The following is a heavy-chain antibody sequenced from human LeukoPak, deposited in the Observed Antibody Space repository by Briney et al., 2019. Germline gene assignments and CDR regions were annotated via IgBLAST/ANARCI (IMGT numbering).Heavy chain of an antibody. CDR2: IRYDGSNK. Sequence: PGGSLRLSCAASGFTFSSYGMHWVRQAPGKGLEWVAFIRYDGSNKYYADSVKGRFTISRDNSKNTLYLQMNSLRAEDTAVYYCARGLQLYYDSSGYYYWGQGTLVTVSS. CDR3: ARGLQLYYDSSGYYY. D-gene: IGHD3-22*01. J-gene: IGHJ4*02. V-gene: IGHV3-30*02. CDR1: GFTFSSYG.